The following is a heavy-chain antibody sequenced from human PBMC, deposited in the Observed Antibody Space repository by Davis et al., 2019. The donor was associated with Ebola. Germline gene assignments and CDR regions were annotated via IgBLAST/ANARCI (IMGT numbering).Heavy chain of an antibody. D-gene: IGHD6-19*01. J-gene: IGHJ4*02. CDR2: ISIYNGNT. CDR1: GYTYTSYG. Sequence: ASVKVSCKASGYTYTSYGISWVRQAPGQGPEWMGWISIYNGNTHYIQKFQGRVTMTTDTSTSTAYMELRDLRSDDTALYYCARGAQWLGMPFDYWGQGTLVTVSS. CDR3: ARGAQWLGMPFDY. V-gene: IGHV1-18*04.